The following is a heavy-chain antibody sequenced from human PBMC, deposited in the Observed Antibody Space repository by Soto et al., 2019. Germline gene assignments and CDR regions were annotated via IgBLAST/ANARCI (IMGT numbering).Heavy chain of an antibody. V-gene: IGHV3-23*01. Sequence: PGGSLRLSCAASGFTFSSYAMSWVRQAPGKGLEWVSAISGSGGSTYYADSVKGRFTISRDNSKNTLYLQMNSLRAEDTAVYYCAKARRQGSTTTGTTVIDYWGQGPLVTVSS. CDR3: AKARRQGSTTTGTTVIDY. J-gene: IGHJ4*02. CDR2: ISGSGGST. CDR1: GFTFSSYA. D-gene: IGHD1-7*01.